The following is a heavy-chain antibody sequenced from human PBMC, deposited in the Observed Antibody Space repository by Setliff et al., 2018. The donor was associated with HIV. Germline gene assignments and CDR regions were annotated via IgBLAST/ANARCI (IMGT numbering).Heavy chain of an antibody. Sequence: PSETLSLTCAVSGGSISSSNWWSWVRQPPGKGLEWIGEIYHSGSTNYNPSLKSRVTISVDKSKNQFSLKLGSVTAADTAVYYCARDLAWPGYVDYWGQGTLVTVSS. CDR3: ARDLAWPGYVDY. J-gene: IGHJ4*02. V-gene: IGHV4-4*02. D-gene: IGHD3-10*01. CDR1: GGSISSSNW. CDR2: IYHSGST.